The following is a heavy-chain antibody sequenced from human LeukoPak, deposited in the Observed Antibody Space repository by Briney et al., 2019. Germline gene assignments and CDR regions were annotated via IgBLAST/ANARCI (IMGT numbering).Heavy chain of an antibody. CDR3: AKDVYCSSTSCSRAYDS. CDR1: GFTFSSYA. D-gene: IGHD2-2*01. J-gene: IGHJ4*02. CDR2: ISTTGGIT. V-gene: IGHV3-23*01. Sequence: GGSLRLSCAASGFTFSSYAMTWVRQAPGKGLECVSTISTTGGITYYADSVKGRFTMSRDNSKNTLHLQVNSLRAEDTAIYYCAKDVYCSSTSCSRAYDSWGQGTLVTVSS.